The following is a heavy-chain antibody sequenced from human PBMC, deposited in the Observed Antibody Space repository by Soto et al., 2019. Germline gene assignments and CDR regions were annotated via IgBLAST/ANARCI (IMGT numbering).Heavy chain of an antibody. CDR3: AIFHCSGGSCDSGWLAY. CDR2: ISAYNGNT. D-gene: IGHD2-15*01. CDR1: GYTFTSYG. J-gene: IGHJ4*02. V-gene: IGHV1-18*01. Sequence: GASVKVSCKASGYTFTSYGISWVRQAPGQGLEWMGWISAYNGNTNYAQKLQGRVTMTTDTSTSTAYMELRSLRSDDTAVYYCAIFHCSGGSCDSGWLAYWGQGTLVNVSS.